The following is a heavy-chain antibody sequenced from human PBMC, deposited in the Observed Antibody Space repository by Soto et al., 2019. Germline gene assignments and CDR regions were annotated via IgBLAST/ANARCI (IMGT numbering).Heavy chain of an antibody. CDR3: ARGGVDYGDYVPLYYYYYYRAV. J-gene: IGHJ6*03. Sequence: ASVKVSCKASGYTFTSYDINWVRQATGQGLEWMGWMNPNSGNTGYAQKFQGRVTMTRNTSISTAYMELSSLRSEDTAVYYCARGGVDYGDYVPLYYYYYYRAVWAKGTTVTVSS. D-gene: IGHD4-17*01. CDR2: MNPNSGNT. CDR1: GYTFTSYD. V-gene: IGHV1-8*01.